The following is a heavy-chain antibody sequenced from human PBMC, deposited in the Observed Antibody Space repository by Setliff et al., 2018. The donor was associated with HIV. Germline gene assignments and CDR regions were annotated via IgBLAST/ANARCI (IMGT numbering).Heavy chain of an antibody. V-gene: IGHV3-7*03. CDR3: ARAYNVYDYRFDSNGYDY. D-gene: IGHD3-22*01. J-gene: IGHJ4*02. CDR1: GFTFSSYW. CDR2: IKEDGSES. Sequence: PGGSLRLSCAASGFTFSSYWMSWVRQAPGKGLEWVANIKEDGSESYYVASVKGRFIASTDNAKNSLFLQMNSLKAEDTAVYYCARAYNVYDYRFDSNGYDYWGQGTLVTVSS.